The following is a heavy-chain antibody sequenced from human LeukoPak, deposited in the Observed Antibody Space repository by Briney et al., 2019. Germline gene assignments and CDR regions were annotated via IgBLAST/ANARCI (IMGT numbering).Heavy chain of an antibody. CDR3: ARVDSGRYYGHDY. D-gene: IGHD1-26*01. V-gene: IGHV1-18*01. Sequence: ASVKVSCKASGYSFTNYAMNWVRQAPGQGLEWMGWISVYNGNTNYPQKFQGRVTMTTDTSTNTAYMDLRSLRSDDTAMYYCARVDSGRYYGHDYWGQGTLVTVTS. J-gene: IGHJ4*02. CDR2: ISVYNGNT. CDR1: GYSFTNYA.